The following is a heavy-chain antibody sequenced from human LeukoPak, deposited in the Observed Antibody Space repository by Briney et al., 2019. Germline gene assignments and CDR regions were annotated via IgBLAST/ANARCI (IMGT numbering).Heavy chain of an antibody. V-gene: IGHV3-53*01. D-gene: IGHD6-19*01. CDR1: GFTFSSNY. Sequence: PGGSLRLSCAASGFTFSSNYMGWVRQAPGKGLEWVSVIYSGGSTYYSDSVMGRFTISRDNSKNSLYLQMNSLRAEDTAVYYCARDGSGWHTYWGQGTLVTVSS. J-gene: IGHJ4*02. CDR2: IYSGGST. CDR3: ARDGSGWHTY.